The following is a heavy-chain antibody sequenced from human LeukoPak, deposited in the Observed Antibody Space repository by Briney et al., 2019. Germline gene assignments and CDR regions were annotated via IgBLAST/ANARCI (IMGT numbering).Heavy chain of an antibody. CDR1: GYTFTGCY. V-gene: IGHV1-2*02. J-gene: IGHJ4*02. CDR2: INPNSGGT. D-gene: IGHD1-26*01. CDR3: ARGRIVGAPWGSHDY. Sequence: GASVKVSCKASGYTFTGCYMHWVRQAPGQGLEWMGWINPNSGGTNYAQKFQGRVTMTRDTSISTAYMELSRLRSDDTAVYYCARGRIVGAPWGSHDYWGQGTLVTVSS.